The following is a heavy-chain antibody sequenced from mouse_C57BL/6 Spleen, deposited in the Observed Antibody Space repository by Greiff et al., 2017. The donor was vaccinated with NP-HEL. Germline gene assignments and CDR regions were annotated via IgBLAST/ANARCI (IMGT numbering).Heavy chain of an antibody. CDR3: ARFYDGYLYFDY. Sequence: QVQLQQSGAELARPGASVKLSCKASGYTFTSYGISWVKQRTGQGLEWIGEIYPRSGNTYYNEKFKGKATLTADKSSSTAYMELRSLTSEDSAVYFCARFYDGYLYFDYWGQGTTLTVSS. CDR1: GYTFTSYG. J-gene: IGHJ2*01. CDR2: IYPRSGNT. V-gene: IGHV1-81*01. D-gene: IGHD2-3*01.